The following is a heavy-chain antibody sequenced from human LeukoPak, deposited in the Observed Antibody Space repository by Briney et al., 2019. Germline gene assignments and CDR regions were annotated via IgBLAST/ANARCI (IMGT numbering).Heavy chain of an antibody. J-gene: IGHJ4*02. Sequence: PGGSLRLSCAASGFTFDDYAVHWVRQAPGKGLEWVSGISWNSGSIGYAGSVKGRFTISRDNAKNSLYLQMNSLRAEDMALYYCAKLSAGSENDYWGQGTLVTVSS. D-gene: IGHD3-10*01. CDR2: ISWNSGSI. CDR3: AKLSAGSENDY. CDR1: GFTFDDYA. V-gene: IGHV3-9*03.